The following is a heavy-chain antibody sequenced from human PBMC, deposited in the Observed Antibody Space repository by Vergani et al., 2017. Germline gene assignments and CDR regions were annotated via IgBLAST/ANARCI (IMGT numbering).Heavy chain of an antibody. J-gene: IGHJ6*03. CDR2: IYWNDAQ. CDR1: GFSLNTRGMS. V-gene: IGHV2-5*04. CDR3: VYRKTEGGTTCCCYRFYFYYYMDV. D-gene: IGHD1-7*01. Sequence: QITLKESGPTLVKPTQTLTLTCTFSGFSLNTRGMSLAWIRQPPGQALDWLALIYWNDAQHYSPSLNNRFTITKDTSKNQVVLTKTKMDYVDTGTYYCVYRKTEGGTTCCCYRFYFYYYMDVWGKGTTVTVSS.